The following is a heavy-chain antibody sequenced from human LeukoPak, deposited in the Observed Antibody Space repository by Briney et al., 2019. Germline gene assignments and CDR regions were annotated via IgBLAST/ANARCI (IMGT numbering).Heavy chain of an antibody. CDR1: GFTFDDYA. CDR2: ISWDGGST. J-gene: IGHJ3*02. CDR3: AKDSRPLLSDYYGSGSPDDAFDI. Sequence: PGRSLRLSCAASGFTFDDYAMHWVRQAPGKGLEWVSLISWDGGSTYYADSVKGRFTISRDNSKNSLYLQMNSLRAEDTALYYCAKDSRPLLSDYYGSGSPDDAFDIWGQGTMVTVSS. V-gene: IGHV3-43D*04. D-gene: IGHD3-10*01.